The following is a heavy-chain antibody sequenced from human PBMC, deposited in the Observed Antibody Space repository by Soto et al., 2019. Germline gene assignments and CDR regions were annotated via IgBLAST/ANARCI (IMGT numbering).Heavy chain of an antibody. CDR2: IGWNSGII. Sequence: EVQLVESGGNLVQPGRSLRLSCATSGFTFDDYAMHWVRQAPGKGLEWVSGIGWNSGIIGYADSVKGRFTISRDNAKNSLYLQMHSLRREDTALYYCAKDLTWSGFGRGFDYWGQGTLVTVSS. D-gene: IGHD3-3*01. V-gene: IGHV3-9*01. J-gene: IGHJ4*02. CDR3: AKDLTWSGFGRGFDY. CDR1: GFTFDDYA.